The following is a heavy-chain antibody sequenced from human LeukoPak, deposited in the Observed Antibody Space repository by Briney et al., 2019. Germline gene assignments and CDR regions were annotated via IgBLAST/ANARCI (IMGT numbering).Heavy chain of an antibody. V-gene: IGHV1-69*05. Sequence: ASVKVSCKASGGTFSSYAISWVRQAPGQGLEWMGGIIPIFGTANYAQKFQGRVTITTDESPSKAYKELSSLRSEDTAVYYCASGVEMATIKNWGQGTLLTVSS. CDR1: GGTFSSYA. CDR2: IIPIFGTA. D-gene: IGHD5-24*01. J-gene: IGHJ4*02. CDR3: ASGVEMATIKN.